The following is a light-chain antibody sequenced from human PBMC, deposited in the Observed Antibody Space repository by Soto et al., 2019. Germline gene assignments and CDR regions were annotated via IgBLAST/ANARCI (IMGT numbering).Light chain of an antibody. J-gene: IGKJ1*01. CDR3: QQYSDSPRT. Sequence: ETVLTQSPGTLSLSPGERATLSCRASQSVSNNYLAWYQQRPGQAPSLLLFDASTRATGIPDGFSGSGSGTDFTLTISRLEPEDFAVYYCQQYSDSPRTFGQGTKVDIK. CDR2: DAS. CDR1: QSVSNNY. V-gene: IGKV3-20*01.